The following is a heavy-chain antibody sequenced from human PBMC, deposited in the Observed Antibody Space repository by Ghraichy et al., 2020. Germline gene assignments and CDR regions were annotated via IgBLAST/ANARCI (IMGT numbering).Heavy chain of an antibody. CDR2: ISGSGGST. J-gene: IGHJ4*02. D-gene: IGHD3-22*01. Sequence: GRSLRLSCAASGFTFSSYAMSWVRQAPGKGLEWVSAISGSGGSTYYADSVKGRFTISRDNSKNTLYLQMNSLRAEDTAVYYCAKVEGSYYYDTPFGHKVYWGQGTLVTVSS. CDR1: GFTFSSYA. V-gene: IGHV3-23*01. CDR3: AKVEGSYYYDTPFGHKVY.